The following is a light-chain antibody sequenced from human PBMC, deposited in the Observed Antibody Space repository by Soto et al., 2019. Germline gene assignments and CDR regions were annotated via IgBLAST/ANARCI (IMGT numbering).Light chain of an antibody. J-gene: IGKJ2*01. Sequence: ERVMTQSPATLSVSPGERATLSCRVSQSVSNNLAWYQQKPGQAPRLLIYDASTRATGIPDRFSGSGSGTEFTLTISSLQSEDFAVYYCQQYNSWPQTFGQGTKLEIK. V-gene: IGKV3-15*01. CDR2: DAS. CDR1: QSVSNN. CDR3: QQYNSWPQT.